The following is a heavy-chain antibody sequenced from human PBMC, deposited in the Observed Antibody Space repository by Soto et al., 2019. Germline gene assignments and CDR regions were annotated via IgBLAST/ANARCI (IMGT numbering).Heavy chain of an antibody. V-gene: IGHV4-59*08. CDR2: IYYSGST. CDR1: GGSISSYY. J-gene: IGHJ4*02. D-gene: IGHD1-1*01. CDR3: ARRYGGTFHS. Sequence: TSETLSLTCTVSGGSISSYYWSWIRQPPGKGLEWIGYIYYSGSTNYNPSLKSRVTISVDTSKNQFSLKLSSVTAADLAVYYCARRYGGTFHSWRQAILGTVS.